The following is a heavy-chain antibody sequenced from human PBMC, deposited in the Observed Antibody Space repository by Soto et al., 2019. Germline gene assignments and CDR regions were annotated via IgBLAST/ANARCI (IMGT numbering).Heavy chain of an antibody. J-gene: IGHJ4*02. V-gene: IGHV3-30-3*01. CDR1: GFTFSSYA. D-gene: IGHD5-18*01. CDR2: ISYDGSNK. CDR3: ARERLDSYGPSFDY. Sequence: QVQLVESGGGVVQPGRSLRLSCAASGFTFSSYAMHWVRQAPGKGLEWVAVISYDGSNKYYADSVKGRFTISRDNSKNKLYLQMNSLSAEDTAVYYCARERLDSYGPSFDYWGQGTLVTVSS.